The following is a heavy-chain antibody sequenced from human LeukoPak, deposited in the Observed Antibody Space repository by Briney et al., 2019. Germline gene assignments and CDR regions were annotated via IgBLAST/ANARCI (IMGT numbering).Heavy chain of an antibody. CDR1: GGSFSGYY. J-gene: IGHJ5*02. CDR3: APPPYYYEANGYSVA. CDR2: INHSESI. V-gene: IGHV4-34*01. Sequence: PSETLSLTCAVYGGSFSGYYWSWIRQPPGKGLEWIGEINHSESINYNPSLKSRVTISVDTSKNQFSLNLSSVTAADTAVYYCAPPPYYYEANGYSVAWGQGTLVTVSS. D-gene: IGHD3-22*01.